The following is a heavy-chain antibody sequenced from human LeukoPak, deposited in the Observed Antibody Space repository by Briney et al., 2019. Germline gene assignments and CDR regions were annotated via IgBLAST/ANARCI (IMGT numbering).Heavy chain of an antibody. Sequence: GGSLRLSCAASGFTFSSYAMHWVRQAPGKGLEWVAVISYDGSNKYYADSVKGRFTISRDNSKNTLYLQMNSLRAEDTAVYYCARVLRAAADHWGQGTLVTVSS. CDR2: ISYDGSNK. V-gene: IGHV3-30-3*01. D-gene: IGHD6-13*01. J-gene: IGHJ4*02. CDR1: GFTFSSYA. CDR3: ARVLRAAADH.